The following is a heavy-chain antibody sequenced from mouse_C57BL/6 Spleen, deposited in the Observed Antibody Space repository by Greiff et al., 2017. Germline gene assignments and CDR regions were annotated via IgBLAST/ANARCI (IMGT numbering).Heavy chain of an antibody. D-gene: IGHD1-1*01. CDR2: ITPNNGGT. CDR3: ARREDYYSSSLYYFDY. Sequence: VQLQQSGPELVKPGASVKIPCKASGYTFTDYNMDWVKQSHGKSLEWIGDITPNNGGTIYNQKFKGKATLNVDQSSITAYMELRSLTSEDTAVYYCARREDYYSSSLYYFDYWGQGTTLTVSS. J-gene: IGHJ2*01. CDR1: GYTFTDYN. V-gene: IGHV1-18*01.